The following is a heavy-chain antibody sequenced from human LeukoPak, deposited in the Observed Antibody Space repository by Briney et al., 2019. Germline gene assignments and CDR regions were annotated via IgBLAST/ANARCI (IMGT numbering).Heavy chain of an antibody. J-gene: IGHJ4*02. CDR3: AKDLDEVAGSDYFDY. CDR2: IGGSGGST. D-gene: IGHD6-19*01. V-gene: IGHV3-23*01. Sequence: GGSLRLSCAASGFTFSSYAMSWVRQAPGKGLEWVSAIGGSGGSTYYADSVKGRFTISRDNSKNTLYLQMNSLRAEDTAVYYCAKDLDEVAGSDYFDYWGQGTLVTVSS. CDR1: GFTFSSYA.